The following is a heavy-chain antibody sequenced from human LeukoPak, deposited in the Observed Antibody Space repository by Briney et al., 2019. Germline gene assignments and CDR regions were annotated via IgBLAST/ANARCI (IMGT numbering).Heavy chain of an antibody. CDR2: IRSKAYGGTT. CDR3: AKEDGVGWFGDPNFDY. CDR1: GFTFGDYV. V-gene: IGHV3-49*04. D-gene: IGHD3-10*01. Sequence: HAGGSLRLSCTASGFTFGDYVMSWVRQAPGKGLEWVGFIRSKAYGGTTKNAASVKGRFTISRDDSRSIAYLQMNSLRAEDTAVYYCAKEDGVGWFGDPNFDYWGQGTLVTVSS. J-gene: IGHJ4*02.